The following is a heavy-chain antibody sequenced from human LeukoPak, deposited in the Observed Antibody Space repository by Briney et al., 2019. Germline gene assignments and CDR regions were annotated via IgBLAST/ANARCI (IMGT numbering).Heavy chain of an antibody. D-gene: IGHD3-10*01. V-gene: IGHV3-48*04. CDR3: AKDRNIIRGDWFDY. CDR1: GFTFSSYS. J-gene: IGHJ4*02. Sequence: GGSLRLSCAAAGFTFSSYSINWVRQPPGKGLEWDSYISSSSTSYSADAMKRRFTTSKDNTKTSLYQQMNRLRADDTALYYCAKDRNIIRGDWFDYWGRGTLVTVSS. CDR2: ISSSSTS.